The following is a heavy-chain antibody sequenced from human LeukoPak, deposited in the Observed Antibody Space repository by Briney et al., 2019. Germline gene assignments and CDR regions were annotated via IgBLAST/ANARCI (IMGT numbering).Heavy chain of an antibody. CDR1: GGSISSYY. CDR3: ARDITMIGGLPPFDP. D-gene: IGHD3-22*01. J-gene: IGHJ5*02. Sequence: SETLSLTCTVSGGSISSYYWSWIRQPPGKGLEWIGYIYYSGSTYYNPSLKSRVTISVDTSKNQFSLRLSSVTAADTAVYYCARDITMIGGLPPFDPWGQGTLVTVSS. CDR2: IYYSGST. V-gene: IGHV4-59*12.